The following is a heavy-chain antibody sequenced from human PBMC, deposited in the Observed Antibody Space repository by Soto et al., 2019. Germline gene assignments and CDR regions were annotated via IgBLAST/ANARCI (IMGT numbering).Heavy chain of an antibody. CDR3: ARLEDDYGDFLYFQH. D-gene: IGHD4-17*01. Sequence: PSETLSLTCTVSGLSMSSGGYRWNWIRQHPGKALEWIGYIYYSGSPYYNPSLKSRVTISVDTSKNQFSLKLSSVTAADTAVYYCARLEDDYGDFLYFQHWGQGTLVTVSS. J-gene: IGHJ1*01. CDR2: IYYSGSP. V-gene: IGHV4-61*08. CDR1: GLSMSSGGYR.